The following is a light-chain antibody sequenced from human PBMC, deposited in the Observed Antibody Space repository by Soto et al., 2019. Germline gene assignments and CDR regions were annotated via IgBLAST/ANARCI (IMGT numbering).Light chain of an antibody. J-gene: IGLJ3*02. CDR1: TGAVTTTHY. CDR2: DTS. CDR3: SLSYRGVRV. Sequence: QAVVTQEPSLIVSPGGTVTLTCGYSTGAVTTTHYPYWFQQKPGQAPRALIYDTSYKHSWTPARFSGSLLGGKPALILSGAQPEDEADYYCSLSYRGVRVFGGGTKVTVL. V-gene: IGLV7-46*01.